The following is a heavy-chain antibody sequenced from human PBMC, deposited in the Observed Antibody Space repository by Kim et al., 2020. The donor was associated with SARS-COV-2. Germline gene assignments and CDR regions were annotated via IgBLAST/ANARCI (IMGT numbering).Heavy chain of an antibody. J-gene: IGHJ6*03. CDR3: ARGRKYCSSTSCYRHYYYYYYMDV. CDR1: GGSFSGYY. Sequence: SETLSLTCAVYGGSFSGYYWSWIRQPPGKGLEWIGEINHSGSTNYNPSLKSRVTISVDTSKNQFSLKLSSVTAADTAVYYCARGRKYCSSTSCYRHYYYYYYMDVWGKGTTVTVSS. CDR2: INHSGST. D-gene: IGHD2-2*02. V-gene: IGHV4-34*01.